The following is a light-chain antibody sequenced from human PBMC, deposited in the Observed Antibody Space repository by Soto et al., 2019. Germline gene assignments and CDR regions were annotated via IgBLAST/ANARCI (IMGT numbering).Light chain of an antibody. CDR1: QSVSSN. CDR2: GAS. V-gene: IGKV3-15*01. J-gene: IGKJ2*01. Sequence: EIVMTQSPATLSVSPGETATLSCRASQSVSSNLAWYQQKPGQAPRLLIYGASTRATGIPARFSGSGSGTEFTLTINSLQSEDFAVYYCQQYNNWPPYTFGQGTQLEIK. CDR3: QQYNNWPPYT.